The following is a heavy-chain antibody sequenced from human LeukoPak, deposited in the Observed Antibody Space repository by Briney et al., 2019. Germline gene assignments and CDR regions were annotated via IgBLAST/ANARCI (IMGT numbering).Heavy chain of an antibody. CDR3: TRLRGVRGVGFYFDY. CDR2: IYYSGST. Sequence: KASETLSLTCTVSGGSISSGGYYWSWIRQPPGKGLECIGYIYYSGSTNYNPSLKSRVTISVDTSKNQFSLKLTSVTAADTAVYYCTRLRGVRGVGFYFDYWGQGALVTVSS. J-gene: IGHJ4*02. V-gene: IGHV4-61*08. D-gene: IGHD3-10*01. CDR1: GGSISSGGYY.